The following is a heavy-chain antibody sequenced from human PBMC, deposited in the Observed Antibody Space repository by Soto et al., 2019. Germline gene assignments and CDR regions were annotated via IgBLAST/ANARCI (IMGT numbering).Heavy chain of an antibody. Sequence: QVQLVESGGGVVQPGRSLRLSCAASGFTFSSYAMHWVRQAPGKGLEWVAVISYDGSNKYYADSVKGRFTISRDNSKNTLYLQMNSLRAEDTAVYYCARVVRLLRFLEWLLFAWGQGTLVTVSS. CDR3: ARVVRLLRFLEWLLFA. CDR2: ISYDGSNK. CDR1: GFTFSSYA. D-gene: IGHD3-3*01. J-gene: IGHJ5*02. V-gene: IGHV3-30-3*01.